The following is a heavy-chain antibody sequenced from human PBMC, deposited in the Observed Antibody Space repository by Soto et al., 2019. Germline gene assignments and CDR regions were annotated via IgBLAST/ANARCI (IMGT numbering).Heavy chain of an antibody. CDR3: ARDPPSIAAAGDFDY. J-gene: IGHJ4*02. CDR2: IIPILGIA. V-gene: IGHV1-69*04. Sequence: ASVKVSCKASGGTFSSYTTSWVRQAPGQGLEWMGRIIPILGIANYAQKFQGRVTITADKSTSTAYMELSSLRSEDTAVYYCARDPPSIAAAGDFDYWGQGTLVTVSS. CDR1: GGTFSSYT. D-gene: IGHD6-13*01.